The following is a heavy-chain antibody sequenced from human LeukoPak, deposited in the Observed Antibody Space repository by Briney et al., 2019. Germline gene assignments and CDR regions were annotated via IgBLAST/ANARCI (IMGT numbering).Heavy chain of an antibody. CDR3: ARGGVGYCSSTSCSIGSD. CDR1: GYTFTSYD. D-gene: IGHD2-2*01. Sequence: ASVKVSCKASGYTFTSYDINWVRQATGQGLEWMRWMNPNSGNTGYAQKFQGRVTITRNTSISTAYMELSSLRSEDTAVYYCARGGVGYCSSTSCSIGSDWGQGTLVTVSS. J-gene: IGHJ4*02. V-gene: IGHV1-8*03. CDR2: MNPNSGNT.